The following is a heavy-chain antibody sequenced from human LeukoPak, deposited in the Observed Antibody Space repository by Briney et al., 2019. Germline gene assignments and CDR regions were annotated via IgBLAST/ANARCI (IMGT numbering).Heavy chain of an antibody. D-gene: IGHD6-6*01. CDR1: SGSFSGYY. CDR2: INHSGST. Sequence: PSETLSLTCAVYSGSFSGYYWSWIRQPPGKGLEWIGEINHSGSTNYNPSLKSRVTISVDTSKNQFSLKLSSVTAADTAVYYCAKDSSSDAFDIWGQGTMVTVSS. J-gene: IGHJ3*02. V-gene: IGHV4-34*01. CDR3: AKDSSSDAFDI.